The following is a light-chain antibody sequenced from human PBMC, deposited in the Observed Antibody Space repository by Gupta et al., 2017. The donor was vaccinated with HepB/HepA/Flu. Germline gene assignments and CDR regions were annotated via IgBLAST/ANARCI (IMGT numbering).Light chain of an antibody. V-gene: IGKV2-30*01. CDR2: DVS. CDR1: QSLVYSHGSVW. Sequence: DVVLTQSPLSLLVTLGQPASISCRSSQSLVYSHGSVWLSCFQQRPGQSPRRLIYDVSNRDSGVPARFSGCGSGTDFTLEISKVEAEDVGVYYCMQHNYWPHTFGQGTKLEI. CDR3: MQHNYWPHT. J-gene: IGKJ2*01.